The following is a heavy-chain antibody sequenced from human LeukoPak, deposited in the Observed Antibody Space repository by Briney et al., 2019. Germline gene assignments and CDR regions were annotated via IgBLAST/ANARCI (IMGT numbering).Heavy chain of an antibody. CDR2: SYYSGST. Sequence: SETLSLTCTVSGRFISSSRYYGAWIRQPPGKGLEWFGSSYYSGSTYYNPSLKSRVTITGDTSKNQFSLKLSSVTAAETAVYYCARAGVLEWLLKFDPWGQGTLVTVSS. CDR3: ARAGVLEWLLKFDP. J-gene: IGHJ5*02. D-gene: IGHD3-3*01. V-gene: IGHV4-39*01. CDR1: GRFISSSRYY.